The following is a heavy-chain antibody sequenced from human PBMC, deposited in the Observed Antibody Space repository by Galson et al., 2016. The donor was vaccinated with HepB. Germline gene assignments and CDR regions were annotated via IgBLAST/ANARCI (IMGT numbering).Heavy chain of an antibody. Sequence: SLRLSCAASGFTFDNFAMSWVRQAPGKGLEWVSSISDNAAGTYYADSVKGRFTISRDSSKNTLYLQMNSLRVEDPAIYYCAKDLPPGRKLDYWGQGTLVTVSS. D-gene: IGHD2-15*01. CDR3: AKDLPPGRKLDY. CDR1: GFTFDNFA. CDR2: ISDNAAGT. V-gene: IGHV3-23*01. J-gene: IGHJ4*02.